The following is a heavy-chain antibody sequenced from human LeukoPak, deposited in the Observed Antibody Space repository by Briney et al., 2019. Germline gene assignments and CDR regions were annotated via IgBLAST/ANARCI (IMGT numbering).Heavy chain of an antibody. CDR1: GFTFDDYA. Sequence: PGRSLRLSCAASGFTFDDYAMHWVRQAPGKGLEWVSGISWDSGSIGYADSVKGRFTISRDNAKNSLYLQMNSLTGEDTALYYCARDITAAHPTGYGMDVWGQGTTVTVSS. CDR2: ISWDSGSI. D-gene: IGHD6-6*01. V-gene: IGHV3-9*01. J-gene: IGHJ6*02. CDR3: ARDITAAHPTGYGMDV.